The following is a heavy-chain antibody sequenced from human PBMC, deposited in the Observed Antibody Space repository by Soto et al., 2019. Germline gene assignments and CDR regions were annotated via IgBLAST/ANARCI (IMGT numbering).Heavy chain of an antibody. D-gene: IGHD4-17*01. J-gene: IGHJ6*02. CDR1: GGSFSGYY. CDR2: INHSGST. V-gene: IGHV4-34*01. Sequence: PSETLSLTCAVYGGSFSGYYWSWIRQPPGKGLEWIGEINHSGSTNYNPSLKSRVTISVDTSKNQFSLKLSSVTAADTAVYYCARARYGDYWVYYYGMDVWGQGTTVTVS. CDR3: ARARYGDYWVYYYGMDV.